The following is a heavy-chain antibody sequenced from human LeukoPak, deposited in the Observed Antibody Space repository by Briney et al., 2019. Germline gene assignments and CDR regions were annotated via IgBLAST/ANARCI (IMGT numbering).Heavy chain of an antibody. CDR2: FDPEDGET. V-gene: IGHV1-24*01. D-gene: IGHD3-3*01. CDR3: ATDAKDLRFLEGAFDI. J-gene: IGHJ3*02. CDR1: GYTLTELS. Sequence: ASVKVSCKVSGYTLTELSMHWVRQAPGKGREWMGGFDPEDGETIYAQKFQGSVTMTEDTSTDTAYMELSSLRSEDTAVYYCATDAKDLRFLEGAFDIWGQGTMVTVSS.